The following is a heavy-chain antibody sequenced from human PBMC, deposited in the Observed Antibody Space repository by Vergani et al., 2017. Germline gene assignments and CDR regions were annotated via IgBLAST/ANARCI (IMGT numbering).Heavy chain of an antibody. CDR2: IFPSGNS. CDR1: GDSITNGGFS. J-gene: IGHJ5*02. CDR3: ARALAYCGGDCYSYWFDP. D-gene: IGHD2-21*02. V-gene: IGHV4-30-2*01. Sequence: QLQLQESGSGLVKPSQTLSLTCAVSGDSITNGGFSWNWIRQPPGKGPEWIGYIFPSGNSDYNPSLKNRVSISLDKSKNQFSLWVNSVTAADTAVYYCARALAYCGGDCYSYWFDPWGQGTLVTVSS.